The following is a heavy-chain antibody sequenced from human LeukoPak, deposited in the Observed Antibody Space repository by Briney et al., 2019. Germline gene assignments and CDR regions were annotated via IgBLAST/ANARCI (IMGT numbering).Heavy chain of an antibody. D-gene: IGHD6-13*01. J-gene: IGHJ4*02. Sequence: ASVKVSCKASGYTFTGYYMHWVRQAPGQGLEWRGRINPNSGGTNYAQKFQGRVTMTRDTSISTAYMELSRLRSDDTAVYYCARTIRTYSSSRSLDYWGQGTLVTVSS. V-gene: IGHV1-2*06. CDR1: GYTFTGYY. CDR2: INPNSGGT. CDR3: ARTIRTYSSSRSLDY.